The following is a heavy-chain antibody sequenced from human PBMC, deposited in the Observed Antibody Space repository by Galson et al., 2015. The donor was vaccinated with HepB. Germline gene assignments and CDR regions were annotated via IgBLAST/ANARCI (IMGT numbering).Heavy chain of an antibody. CDR1: GFSLSTSGMC. J-gene: IGHJ4*02. CDR3: ARTSGWGTIVMVFYDY. CDR2: IDWDDDK. V-gene: IGHV2-70*11. Sequence: PALVKPTQTLTLTCTFSGFSLSTSGMCVSWIRQPPGKALEWLARIDWDDDKYYSTSLKTRLTISKDTSKNQVVLTMTNMDPVDTATYYCARTSGWGTIVMVFYDYWGQGTLVTVSS. D-gene: IGHD3/OR15-3a*01.